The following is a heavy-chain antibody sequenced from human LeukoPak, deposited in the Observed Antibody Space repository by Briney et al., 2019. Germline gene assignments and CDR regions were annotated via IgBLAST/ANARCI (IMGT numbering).Heavy chain of an antibody. CDR3: ARELAFYYMDV. CDR1: GFTFSSYW. Sequence: PGGSLRLSCAASGFTFSSYWMHWVRQAPGKGLVWVSRINSDGSRTSYADSVKGRFTISRDNAKNTLYLQMNSLRAEDTAVYYCARELAFYYMDVWGKGTTVTVSS. CDR2: INSDGSRT. J-gene: IGHJ6*03. V-gene: IGHV3-74*01. D-gene: IGHD3-16*01.